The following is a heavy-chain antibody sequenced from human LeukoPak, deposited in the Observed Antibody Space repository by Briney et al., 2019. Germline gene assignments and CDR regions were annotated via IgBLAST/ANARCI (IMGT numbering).Heavy chain of an antibody. D-gene: IGHD2-2*01. Sequence: GGSLRLSCAASGFTFSSYWMHWVRQAPGKGLEWVAVIWYDGSNKYYADSVKGRFTISRDNSKNTLYLQMNSLRAEDTAVYYCARDRGGVVVPAAILDYWGQGTLVTVSS. CDR1: GFTFSSYW. CDR3: ARDRGGVVVPAAILDY. J-gene: IGHJ4*02. CDR2: IWYDGSNK. V-gene: IGHV3-33*08.